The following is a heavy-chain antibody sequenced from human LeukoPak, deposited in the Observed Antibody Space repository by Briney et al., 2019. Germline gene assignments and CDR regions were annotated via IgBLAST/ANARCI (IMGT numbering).Heavy chain of an antibody. CDR2: IRGSGDRT. Sequence: GGSLSLSCACSRFTHIKHAMTWVRPAPGKGLEWVSGIRGSGDRTFYAESVKGRFTISRDNFKNTVYLEMNSLRAEDTAVYYCAKDRSSYGYLDDWGQGTLVTVSS. V-gene: IGHV3-23*01. CDR3: AKDRSSYGYLDD. CDR1: RFTHIKHA. D-gene: IGHD5-18*01. J-gene: IGHJ4*02.